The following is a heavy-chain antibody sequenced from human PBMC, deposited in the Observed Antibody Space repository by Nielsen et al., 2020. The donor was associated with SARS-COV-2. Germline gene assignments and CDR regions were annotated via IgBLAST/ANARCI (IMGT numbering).Heavy chain of an antibody. Sequence: GSLRLPCTVSGGSISSSSFYWGWIRQPPGQGLEWIGSIYYSGSTHYNPSLKSRVTISMDTSKNQFSLKLSSVTAADTAVYYCARASEWPNYYYYYMDVWGKGTTVTVSS. CDR3: ARASEWPNYYYYYMDV. D-gene: IGHD3-3*01. CDR2: IYYSGST. V-gene: IGHV4-39*07. J-gene: IGHJ6*03. CDR1: GGSISSSSFY.